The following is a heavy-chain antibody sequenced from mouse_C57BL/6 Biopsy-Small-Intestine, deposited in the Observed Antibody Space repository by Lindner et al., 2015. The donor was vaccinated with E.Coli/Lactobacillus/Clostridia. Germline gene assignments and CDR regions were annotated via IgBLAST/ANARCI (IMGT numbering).Heavy chain of an antibody. Sequence: VQLQESGAELARPGASVKLSCKASGYTFTSYGISWVKQRTGQGLEWIGEIYPRSGNTYYNEKFKGKATLTADKSSSTAYMELRSLTSEDSAVYFCARSTVVVRYYFDYWGQGTTLTVSS. CDR2: IYPRSGNT. CDR3: ARSTVVVRYYFDY. V-gene: IGHV1-81*01. CDR1: GYTFTSYG. J-gene: IGHJ2*01. D-gene: IGHD1-1*01.